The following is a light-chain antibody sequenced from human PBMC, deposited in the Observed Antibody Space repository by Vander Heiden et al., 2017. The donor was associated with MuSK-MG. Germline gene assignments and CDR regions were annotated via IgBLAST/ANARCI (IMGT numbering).Light chain of an antibody. CDR2: ATS. J-gene: IGKJ4*01. CDR3: QQSDSTPRT. CDR1: QSVSRF. V-gene: IGKV1-39*01. Sequence: DITMTQSPSSLSASVGDRVTITCRASQSVSRFLNWFQQKPGKAPKLLIYATSTLHSGVPSRFSGSGSGADFTLSISSLQPEDFATYYCQQSDSTPRTFGGGTKVEIK.